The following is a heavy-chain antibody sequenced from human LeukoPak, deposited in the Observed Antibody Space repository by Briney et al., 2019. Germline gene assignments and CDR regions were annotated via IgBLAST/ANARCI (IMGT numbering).Heavy chain of an antibody. CDR3: ARKIRGYCGGACYSV. Sequence: SETLSLTCTVSGGSIGSGSYYWSWIRQPAGKGREWIGRIYTSGSTNYNPSLKSRVTISVDTSKNQFSLKLSSVTAADTAVYYCARKIRGYCGGACYSVWGQGTLVTVSS. D-gene: IGHD2-21*02. CDR1: GGSIGSGSYY. CDR2: IYTSGST. J-gene: IGHJ4*02. V-gene: IGHV4-61*02.